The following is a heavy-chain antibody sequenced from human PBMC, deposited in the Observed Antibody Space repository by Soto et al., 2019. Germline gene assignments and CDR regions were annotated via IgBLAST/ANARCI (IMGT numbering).Heavy chain of an antibody. CDR2: IIPIFGTA. D-gene: IGHD3-22*01. CDR1: GGTFSSYA. V-gene: IGHV1-69*13. CDR3: ARGTYYYDSSGYPFDY. J-gene: IGHJ4*02. Sequence: SVKVSCKASGGTFSSYAISWVRQAPGQGLEWMGGIIPIFGTANYAQKFQGRVTITADESTSTAYMELSSLRSEDTAVYYCARGTYYYDSSGYPFDYWGQGTLVTVSS.